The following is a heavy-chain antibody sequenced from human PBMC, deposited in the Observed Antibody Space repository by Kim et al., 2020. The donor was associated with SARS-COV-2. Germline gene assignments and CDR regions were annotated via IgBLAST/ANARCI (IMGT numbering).Heavy chain of an antibody. Sequence: SETLSLTCAVYGGSFSGYYWSWIRQPPGKGLEWIGEINHSGSTNYNPSLKSRVTISVDTSKNQFSLKLSSVTAADTAVYYCARDDRLAYYYDSSGYYSGRYYYYGMDVWGQGTTVTVSS. CDR3: ARDDRLAYYYDSSGYYSGRYYYYGMDV. V-gene: IGHV4-34*01. J-gene: IGHJ6*02. D-gene: IGHD3-22*01. CDR1: GGSFSGYY. CDR2: INHSGST.